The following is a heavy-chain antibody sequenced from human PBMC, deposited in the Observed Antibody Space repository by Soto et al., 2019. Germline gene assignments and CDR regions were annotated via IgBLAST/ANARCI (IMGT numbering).Heavy chain of an antibody. CDR2: INPNSGVT. CDR3: ARGLGMDV. Sequence: QVQLVQSGAEVKKPGASVKVSCKASGYTFTAYYMHWVRQAPGQGLEWMRWINPNSGVTNHAQKLQGRVTMTRDTSISTAYMELRRLKSDDTAVYYCARGLGMDVWGQGTTVTVSS. CDR1: GYTFTAYY. J-gene: IGHJ6*02. V-gene: IGHV1-2*02.